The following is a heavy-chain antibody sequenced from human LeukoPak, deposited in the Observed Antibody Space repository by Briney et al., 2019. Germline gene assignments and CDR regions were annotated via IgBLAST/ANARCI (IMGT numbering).Heavy chain of an antibody. CDR2: IYPGDSDT. Sequence: GESLKISCKGSGYSFTSYWIGWVRQMPGKGLEWMGIIYPGDSDTRYSPSFQGQVTISADKSISTAYLQWSSLKASDTAMYYCARQGTAGSSSDHWLDIHYFDYWGQGTLVTVSS. CDR3: ARQGTAGSSSDHWLDIHYFDY. J-gene: IGHJ4*02. CDR1: GYSFTSYW. D-gene: IGHD6-25*01. V-gene: IGHV5-51*01.